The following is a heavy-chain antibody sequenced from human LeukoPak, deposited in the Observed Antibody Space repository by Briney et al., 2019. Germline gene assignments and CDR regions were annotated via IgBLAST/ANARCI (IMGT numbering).Heavy chain of an antibody. V-gene: IGHV1-18*04. CDR3: ARTPAVSDRILDFDY. CDR2: FSANSGNT. CDR1: GYTCTRYG. D-gene: IGHD6-19*01. Sequence: ASEKLSCKASGYTCTRYGISWVRKAPGQGLEWMVWFSANSGNTKYAQMVQGRVTMTTDTSTSTAYMELGSLRSDDTAVYYCARTPAVSDRILDFDYSGQGTLVTVSS. J-gene: IGHJ4*02.